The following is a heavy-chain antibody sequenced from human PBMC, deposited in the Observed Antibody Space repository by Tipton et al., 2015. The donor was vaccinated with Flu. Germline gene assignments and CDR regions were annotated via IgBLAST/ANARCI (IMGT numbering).Heavy chain of an antibody. CDR3: ARSYYGSGIYYADY. J-gene: IGHJ4*02. CDR2: IYRSENT. CDR1: GGSISSFNR. Sequence: TLSLTCAVSGGSISSFNRWSWVRQPPGKGLEWIGEIYRSENTNYSPSLKSRVTISVDKSKNQFSLQLTSVTAADTAVYYCARSYYGSGIYYADYWGQGTLGTVSS. D-gene: IGHD3-10*01. V-gene: IGHV4-4*02.